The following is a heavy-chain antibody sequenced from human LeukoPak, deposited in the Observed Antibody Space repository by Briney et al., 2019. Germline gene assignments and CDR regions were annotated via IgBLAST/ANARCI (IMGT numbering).Heavy chain of an antibody. J-gene: IGHJ4*02. CDR2: INPNSGGT. CDR3: ARAWLRLNPYFDY. CDR1: GYTFTGYY. Sequence: ASVTVSCKASGYTFTGYYMHWVRQAPGQGLEWMGWINPNSGGTNYAQKFQGRVTMTRDTSISTSYMELSRLRSDGTAVYYCARAWLRLNPYFDYWGQGTLVTVSS. D-gene: IGHD5-12*01. V-gene: IGHV1-2*02.